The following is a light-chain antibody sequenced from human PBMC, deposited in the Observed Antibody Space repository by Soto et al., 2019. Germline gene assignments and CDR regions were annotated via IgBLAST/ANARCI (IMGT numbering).Light chain of an antibody. V-gene: IGKV2D-29*01. CDR3: MQSLQLPLT. CDR1: QSLLRGEGKTY. CDR2: EVS. J-gene: IGKJ5*01. Sequence: DIVMAQTPLSLCGTPGQRACISCKASQSLLRGEGKTYLYWYLQKPGPPPQLLIYEVSNRFSGAPDRCSGSGSGTDFKPKLSRVEAEDVGVYYCMQSLQLPLTFGQGTRLQIK.